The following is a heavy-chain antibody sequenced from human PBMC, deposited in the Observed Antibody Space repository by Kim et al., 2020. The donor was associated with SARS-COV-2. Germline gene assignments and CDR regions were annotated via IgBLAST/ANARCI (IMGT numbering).Heavy chain of an antibody. D-gene: IGHD3-3*01. Sequence: YTPPLKSRVTISVDTPKTQFSRKLSSVTAADTAVYYCARVVDFWSGYLLPWGQGTLVTVSS. CDR3: ARVVDFWSGYLLP. V-gene: IGHV4-59*01. J-gene: IGHJ4*02.